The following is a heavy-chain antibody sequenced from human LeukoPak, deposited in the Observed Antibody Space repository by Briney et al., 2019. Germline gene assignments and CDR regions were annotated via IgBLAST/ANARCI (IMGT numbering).Heavy chain of an antibody. CDR3: ARGRCGVGATWGSWYYYYYMDV. CDR2: IFYSGST. V-gene: IGHV4-39*07. J-gene: IGHJ6*03. Sequence: SETLSLTCTVSGGSISTSKYYWGWIRQPPGKGLEWIGNIFYSGSTYYSPSLRSRVTISLDTSRNQFSLKLNSVTAADTAVYYCARGRCGVGATWGSWYYYYYMDVWGKGTTVTVSS. D-gene: IGHD1-26*01. CDR1: GGSISTSKYY.